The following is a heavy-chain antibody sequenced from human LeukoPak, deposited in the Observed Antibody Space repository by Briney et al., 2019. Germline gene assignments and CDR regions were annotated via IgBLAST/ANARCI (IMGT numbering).Heavy chain of an antibody. CDR2: ISGDGGRT. CDR3: AKDMSYTSSWYGVVSLYYFMDV. V-gene: IGHV3-43*02. Sequence: GGSLRLSCAASGFTFDDYAMHWVRQAPGKGLEWVSLISGDGGRTYYADSVKGRFSISRDNSKKSLYLQINSLRTEDTAFYYCAKDMSYTSSWYGVVSLYYFMDVWGRGTTVTVSS. J-gene: IGHJ6*03. CDR1: GFTFDDYA. D-gene: IGHD6-13*01.